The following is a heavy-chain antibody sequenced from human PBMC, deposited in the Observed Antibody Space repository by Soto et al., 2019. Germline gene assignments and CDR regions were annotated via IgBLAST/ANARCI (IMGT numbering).Heavy chain of an antibody. CDR1: GGSFSGYY. J-gene: IGHJ5*02. CDR3: ARGHGEIAAAGDA. D-gene: IGHD6-13*01. V-gene: IGHV4-34*01. Sequence: PSETLSLTCAVYGGSFSGYYWSWIRQPPGKGLEWIGEINHSGSTNCNPCLKSRVNISVDTSKNQFSLKLSSVTAADTAVYYCARGHGEIAAAGDAWGQGTLVTVS. CDR2: INHSGST.